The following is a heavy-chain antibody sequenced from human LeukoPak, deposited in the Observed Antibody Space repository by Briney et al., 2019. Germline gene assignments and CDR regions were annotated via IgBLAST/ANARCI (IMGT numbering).Heavy chain of an antibody. J-gene: IGHJ3*02. D-gene: IGHD3-10*01. Sequence: SETLSLTCAVYGGSFSGYYWSWIRQPPGKGLEWIGEIIHRGSTNYNPSLKSRLTISVDTSKNQFSLKLSSVTAADTAVHYCARVRDYGSGAFDIWGQGTMVTVSS. V-gene: IGHV4-34*12. CDR3: ARVRDYGSGAFDI. CDR2: IIHRGST. CDR1: GGSFSGYY.